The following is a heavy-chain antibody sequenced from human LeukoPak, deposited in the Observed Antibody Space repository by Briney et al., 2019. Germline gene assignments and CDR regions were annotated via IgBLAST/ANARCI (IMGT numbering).Heavy chain of an antibody. CDR2: IDPSDSYT. D-gene: IGHD7-27*01. V-gene: IGHV5-10-1*01. Sequence: GESLRISCKGSGYSFISYSISWVRQMPGKGLEWTGRIDPSDSYTNYSPSFQGHVTISADKSISTAYLQWSSLKASDTAMYYCARTTGEYYYGMDVWGQGTTVTVSS. CDR3: ARTTGEYYYGMDV. CDR1: GYSFISYS. J-gene: IGHJ6*02.